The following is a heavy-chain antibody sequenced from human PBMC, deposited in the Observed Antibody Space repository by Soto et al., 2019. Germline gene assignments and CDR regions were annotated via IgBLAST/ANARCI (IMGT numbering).Heavy chain of an antibody. D-gene: IGHD5-18*01. J-gene: IGHJ6*02. CDR3: ARQDTSMVRWDYYYGMDV. CDR2: IYYSGST. CDR1: GGSISSTTHY. V-gene: IGHV4-39*01. Sequence: QLQLQESGPGLVKPSETLSLTCTVSGGSISSTTHYWGWIRQPPGKGLEWIGSIYYSGSTKYNPSLKNRVTISVDTSKNQFSLKLSSVTAADTAVYYCARQDTSMVRWDYYYGMDVWGQGSPVTVSS.